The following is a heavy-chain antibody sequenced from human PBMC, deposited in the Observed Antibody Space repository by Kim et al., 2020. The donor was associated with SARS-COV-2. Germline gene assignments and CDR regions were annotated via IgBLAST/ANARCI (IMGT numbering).Heavy chain of an antibody. CDR2: INHSGST. V-gene: IGHV4-34*01. J-gene: IGHJ4*02. Sequence: SETLSLTCAVYGGSFSGYYWSWIRQPPGKGLEWIGEINHSGSTNYNPSLKSRVTISVDTSKNQFSLKLSSVTAADTAVYYCARVYFWAAFDYWGQGTLVTVSS. CDR3: ARVYFWAAFDY. D-gene: IGHD3-9*01. CDR1: GGSFSGYY.